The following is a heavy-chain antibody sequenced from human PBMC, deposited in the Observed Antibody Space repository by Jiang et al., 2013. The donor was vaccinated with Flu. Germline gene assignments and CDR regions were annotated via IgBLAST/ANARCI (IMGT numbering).Heavy chain of an antibody. D-gene: IGHD2-8*02. J-gene: IGHJ3*01. CDR3: AKDSGLGFCTGGRCHADAFDV. CDR1: GFTFNSYA. Sequence: VQLLESGGDLVQPGGSLRLSCEASGFTFNSYAISWVRQAPGRGLEWVSAISGSGDNTYYRDSVKGRFSISRDNPKNTLFLQMNSLRAEDTAVYYCAKDSGLGFCTGGRCHADAFDVWGQGTVVNV. V-gene: IGHV3-23*01. CDR2: ISGSGDNT.